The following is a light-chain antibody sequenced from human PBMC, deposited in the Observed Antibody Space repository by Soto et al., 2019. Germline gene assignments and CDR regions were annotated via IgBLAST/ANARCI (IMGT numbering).Light chain of an antibody. CDR3: QTWGTGIHVI. CDR1: SGHSSYA. V-gene: IGLV4-69*01. J-gene: IGLJ2*01. Sequence: QSVLTHSPSASASLGASVKLTCTLSSGHSSYAIAWHQQQPEKGPRYLMKIDSDGSHSKGDGIPDRFSGSSSGAERYLTISSLQSEDEADYYCQTWGTGIHVIFGGGTKLTVL. CDR2: IDSDGSH.